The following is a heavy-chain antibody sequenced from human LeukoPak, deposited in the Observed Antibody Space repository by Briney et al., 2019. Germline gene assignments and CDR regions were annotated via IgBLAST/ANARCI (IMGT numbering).Heavy chain of an antibody. CDR2: INSDGSGT. CDR3: STGSGHAFDI. V-gene: IGHV3-74*01. D-gene: IGHD3-10*01. Sequence: GGSLRLSCAASGFTFSSYWMHWVGQVPGKGLVWVSRINSDGSGTSYADPVKGRFTISRDNAKNTLYVQMNSLRAEDTAVYYCSTGSGHAFDIWGRGTMVTVSS. CDR1: GFTFSSYW. J-gene: IGHJ3*02.